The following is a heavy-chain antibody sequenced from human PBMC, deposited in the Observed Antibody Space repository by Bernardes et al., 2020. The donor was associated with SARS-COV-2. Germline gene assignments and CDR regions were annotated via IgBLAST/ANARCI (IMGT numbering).Heavy chain of an antibody. CDR1: GFTFGSYC. Sequence: GGSLRLSCAASGFTFGSYCMHWVSQAPGKGLVWVSRISSDGRTITYADSVEGRFTISRDNAKNTLYLQMSSLRADDTAVYYCVRGPSDGHGRFEYWGQGTLVTVSS. J-gene: IGHJ4*02. CDR3: VRGPSDGHGRFEY. V-gene: IGHV3-74*03. CDR2: ISSDGRTI.